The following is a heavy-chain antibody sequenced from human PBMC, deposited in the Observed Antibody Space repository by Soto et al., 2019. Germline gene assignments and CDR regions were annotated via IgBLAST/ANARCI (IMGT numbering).Heavy chain of an antibody. D-gene: IGHD2-15*01. CDR2: IYSGGST. CDR1: GFAVTSNY. Sequence: PGGSLRLSCADSGFAVTSNYMTWVRQAPGEGLEWVSVIYSGGSTYYADSVKGRFTISRDIFKNTVYFQMNSLSAEDTAVYYCARGGGSNAFHIWGQGTMVTVSS. J-gene: IGHJ3*02. V-gene: IGHV3-53*01. CDR3: ARGGGSNAFHI.